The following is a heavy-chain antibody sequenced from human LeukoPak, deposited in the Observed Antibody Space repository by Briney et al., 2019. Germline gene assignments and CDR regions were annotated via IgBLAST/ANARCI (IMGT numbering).Heavy chain of an antibody. CDR3: ARRPEYSSGWYRAPFDY. CDR1: GYSFTSYW. Sequence: PGESLKISYKGSGYSFTSYWIGWVRQMPGKGLEWMGIIYPGDSDTRYSPSFQGQVTISADKSISTAYLQWSSLKASDTAMYYCARRPEYSSGWYRAPFDYWGQGTLVTVSS. J-gene: IGHJ4*02. CDR2: IYPGDSDT. D-gene: IGHD6-19*01. V-gene: IGHV5-51*01.